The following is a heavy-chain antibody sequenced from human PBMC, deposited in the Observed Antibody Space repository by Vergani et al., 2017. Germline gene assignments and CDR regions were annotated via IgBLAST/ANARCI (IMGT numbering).Heavy chain of an antibody. J-gene: IGHJ6*03. CDR2: IFSNDEK. D-gene: IGHD6-19*01. CDR3: ARIRLEGGQWLVDYYYYYMDV. V-gene: IGHV2-26*01. Sequence: QVTLKESGPVLVKPTETLTLTCTVSGFSLSNARMGVSWIRQPPGKALEWLAHIFSNDEKSYSTSLKSRLTISKDTSKSQVVLTMTNMDPVDTATYYCARIRLEGGQWLVDYYYYYMDVWGKGTTVTVSS. CDR1: GFSLSNARMG.